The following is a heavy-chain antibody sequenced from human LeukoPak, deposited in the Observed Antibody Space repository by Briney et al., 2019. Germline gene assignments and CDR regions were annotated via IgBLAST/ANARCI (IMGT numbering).Heavy chain of an antibody. D-gene: IGHD6-13*01. CDR3: ARCIAAAGTLYPFDP. CDR2: IYYSGST. V-gene: IGHV4-39*07. CDR1: GGSISSSSYY. Sequence: SETLSLTCTVSGGSISSSSYYWGWIRQPPGKGLEWIGSIYYSGSTHYNPSLKSRVTISVDTSKNQFSLKLSSVTAADTAVYYCARCIAAAGTLYPFDPWGQGTLVTVSS. J-gene: IGHJ5*02.